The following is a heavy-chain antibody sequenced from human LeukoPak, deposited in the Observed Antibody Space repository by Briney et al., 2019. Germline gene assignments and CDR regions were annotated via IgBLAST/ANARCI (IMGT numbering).Heavy chain of an antibody. V-gene: IGHV1-2*02. CDR3: ARADYGDYSTFDY. Sequence: ASVKLSCKASGYTFTGYYMHWVRQAPGQGLGWMGWINPNSGCTNYAQKFQGRVTMTRDTSISTAYMELSRLRSDDTAVYYCARADYGDYSTFDYWGQGTLVTVSS. CDR1: GYTFTGYY. D-gene: IGHD4-17*01. CDR2: INPNSGCT. J-gene: IGHJ4*02.